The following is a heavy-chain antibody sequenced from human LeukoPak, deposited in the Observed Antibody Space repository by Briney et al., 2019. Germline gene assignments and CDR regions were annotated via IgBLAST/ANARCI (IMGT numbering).Heavy chain of an antibody. J-gene: IGHJ6*02. D-gene: IGHD3-22*01. CDR3: ARATDSSGYWGNYYYYYGMDV. CDR1: GGSISSYY. V-gene: IGHV4-4*09. Sequence: SETLSLTCTVSGGSISSYYWSWIRQPPGKGLEWIGYIYTSGSTNYNPSLKSRVTISVDTSKNQFSLKLSSVTAADTAVYYCARATDSSGYWGNYYYYYGMDVWGQGTTVTVSS. CDR2: IYTSGST.